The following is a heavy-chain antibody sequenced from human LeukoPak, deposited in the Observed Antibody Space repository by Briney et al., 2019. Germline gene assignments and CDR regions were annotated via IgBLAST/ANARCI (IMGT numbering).Heavy chain of an antibody. J-gene: IGHJ4*02. D-gene: IGHD6-19*01. CDR1: GYTFTSYY. CDR2: INPSGGST. CDR3: AREENSGWYAGRPVVH. V-gene: IGHV1-46*01. Sequence: ASVKVSCKASGYTFTSYYMHWVRQAPGQGLEWMGIINPSGGSTSYAQKFQGGVTMTRDTSTSTVYMELSSLRSEDTAVYYCAREENSGWYAGRPVVHWGQGTLVTVSS.